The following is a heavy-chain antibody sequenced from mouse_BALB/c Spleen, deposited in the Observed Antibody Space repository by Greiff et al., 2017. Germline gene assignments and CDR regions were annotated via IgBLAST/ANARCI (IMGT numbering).Heavy chain of an antibody. V-gene: IGHV5-12-2*01. Sequence: EVQLVESGGGLVQPGGSLKLSCAASGFTFSSYTMSWVRQTPEKRLEWVAYISNGGGSTYYPDTVKGRFTISRDNAKNTLYLQMSSLKSEDTAMYYCARQAYYGSSSFDYWGQGTTLTVSS. CDR3: ARQAYYGSSSFDY. CDR1: GFTFSSYT. J-gene: IGHJ2*01. CDR2: ISNGGGST. D-gene: IGHD1-1*01.